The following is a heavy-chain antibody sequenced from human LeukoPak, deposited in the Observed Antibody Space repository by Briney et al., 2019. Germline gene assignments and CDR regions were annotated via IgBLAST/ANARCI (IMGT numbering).Heavy chain of an antibody. CDR1: GFTFSDYY. D-gene: IGHD3-22*01. Sequence: AGGSLRLSCAASGFTFSDYYMSWIRQAPGKGLEWVSYISSSGSTIYYADSVKGRFTISRDNAKNSLYLQMNSLRAEDTAVYYCAREFLTYYYDSSGGEVDYWGQGTLVTVSS. J-gene: IGHJ4*02. CDR2: ISSSGSTI. CDR3: AREFLTYYYDSSGGEVDY. V-gene: IGHV3-11*04.